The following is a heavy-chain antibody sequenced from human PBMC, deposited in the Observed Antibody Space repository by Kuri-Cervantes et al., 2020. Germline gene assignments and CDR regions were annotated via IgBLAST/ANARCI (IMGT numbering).Heavy chain of an antibody. D-gene: IGHD2-8*01. J-gene: IGHJ6*04. V-gene: IGHV3-72*01. Sequence: LSLTCAASGFIFSDHYMDWVRQAPGKGLEWVGRTRNKAYSYTTKYAASVKGRFTISRDVSKNSLHLQMNSLKIEDTAVYYCGREMGDVWGKGTTVTVSS. CDR3: GREMGDV. CDR2: TRNKAYSYTT. CDR1: GFIFSDHY.